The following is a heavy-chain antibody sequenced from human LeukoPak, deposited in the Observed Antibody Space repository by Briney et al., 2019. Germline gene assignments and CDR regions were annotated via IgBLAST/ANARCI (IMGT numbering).Heavy chain of an antibody. Sequence: SETLSLTCTVSGGSISTYYWSWIRQPPGKGLEWIGYISYSGSTNFNPSLKSRVTISVDTSKNQFSLKLSSVTAADTAVYYCAREGTAGANLNWFDPWGQGTLVTVSS. CDR2: ISYSGST. CDR1: GGSISTYY. V-gene: IGHV4-59*01. J-gene: IGHJ5*02. CDR3: AREGTAGANLNWFDP. D-gene: IGHD1-1*01.